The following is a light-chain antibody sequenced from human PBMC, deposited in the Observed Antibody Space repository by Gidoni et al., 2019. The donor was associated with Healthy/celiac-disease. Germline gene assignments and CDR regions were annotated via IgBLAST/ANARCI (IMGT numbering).Light chain of an antibody. CDR3: QQRSNWPPSWA. CDR1: QSVSSY. J-gene: IGKJ1*01. Sequence: EIVLTQSPATLPLSPGERATLSCRASQSVSSYLAWYQQKPGQAPRRLIYDASNRATGIPARFSGSGSGTDFTLTISSLEPEDFAVYYCQQRSNWPPSWAFGQGTKVEIK. CDR2: DAS. V-gene: IGKV3-11*01.